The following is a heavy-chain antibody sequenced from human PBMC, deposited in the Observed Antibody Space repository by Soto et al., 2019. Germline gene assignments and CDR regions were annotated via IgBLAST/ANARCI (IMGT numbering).Heavy chain of an antibody. CDR3: ARDKLGYCSSTSCYTPWPYYYYGMDV. V-gene: IGHV4-30-4*01. CDR2: IYYSGST. CDR1: GGPISSGDYY. D-gene: IGHD2-2*02. J-gene: IGHJ6*02. Sequence: SETLSLTCTVSGGPISSGDYYWSWIRQPPGKGLEWIGYIYYSGSTYYNPSLKSRVTISVDTSKNQFSLKLSSVTAADTAVYYCARDKLGYCSSTSCYTPWPYYYYGMDVWGQGTTVTVSS.